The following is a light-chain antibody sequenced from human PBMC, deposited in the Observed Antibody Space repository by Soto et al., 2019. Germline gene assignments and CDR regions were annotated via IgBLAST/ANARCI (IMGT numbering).Light chain of an antibody. CDR3: SSYVTSGTLV. J-gene: IGLJ3*02. Sequence: QAVVTQAASVSGSPGQSITISCTGTSSDIGGSDYVSWYQKHPGKAPKVIIYEVSDRPSGVSDRFSGSKSGNTASLTISGLQAEDEADYCCSSYVTSGTLVFGGGTKLTVL. CDR2: EVS. V-gene: IGLV2-14*01. CDR1: SSDIGGSDY.